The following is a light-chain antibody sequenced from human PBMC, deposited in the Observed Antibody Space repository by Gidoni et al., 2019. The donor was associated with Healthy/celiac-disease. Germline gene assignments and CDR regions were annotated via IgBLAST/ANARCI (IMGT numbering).Light chain of an antibody. CDR3: SSYTSSSTLNVV. CDR1: SSDVGGYNY. Sequence: QSALPQPAPVSGSPGQSITIPCTGTSSDVGGYNYFSWYQQPPGKAPKLMIYDVSNRPSGVSNRFSGSKAGNTSSLTISVLQAEDEADYYCSSYTSSSTLNVVFGGGTKLTVL. CDR2: DVS. V-gene: IGLV2-14*03. J-gene: IGLJ2*01.